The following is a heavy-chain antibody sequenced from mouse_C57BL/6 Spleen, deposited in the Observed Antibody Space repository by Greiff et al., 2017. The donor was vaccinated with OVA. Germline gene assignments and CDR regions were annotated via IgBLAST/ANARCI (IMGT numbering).Heavy chain of an antibody. CDR2: INPNNGGT. CDR3: AREGYDGYPYFDY. J-gene: IGHJ2*01. CDR1: GYTFTDYY. V-gene: IGHV1-26*01. D-gene: IGHD2-3*01. Sequence: EVQLQQSGPELVKPGASVKISCKASGYTFTDYYMNWVKQSHGQSLEWIGDINPNNGGTSYNQKFKGKATLTVDKSSSTAYMELRSLTSEDSAVYYCAREGYDGYPYFDYWGQGTTLTVSS.